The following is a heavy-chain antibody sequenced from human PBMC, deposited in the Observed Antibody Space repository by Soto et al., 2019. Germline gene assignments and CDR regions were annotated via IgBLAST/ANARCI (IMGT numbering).Heavy chain of an antibody. D-gene: IGHD3-9*01. Sequence: GGSLRLSCAASGFTFSSYAMSWVRQAPGKGLEWVSAISGSGGSTYYADSVKGRFTITRDNSKNTLYLQMNSLRAEETAVYYCAKVYDILTGYYLGVAFDIWGQGTMVTVSS. CDR1: GFTFSSYA. CDR2: ISGSGGST. CDR3: AKVYDILTGYYLGVAFDI. J-gene: IGHJ3*02. V-gene: IGHV3-23*01.